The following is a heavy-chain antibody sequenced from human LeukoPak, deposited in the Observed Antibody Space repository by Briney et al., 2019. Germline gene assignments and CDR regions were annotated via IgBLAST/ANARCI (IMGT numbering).Heavy chain of an antibody. CDR1: GFTFSSYG. CDR3: ARELPFDY. V-gene: IGHV3-74*01. J-gene: IGHJ4*02. CDR2: IKSDGSRT. D-gene: IGHD2-15*01. Sequence: GGSLRLSCAASGFTFSSYGMHWVRQAPGKGLVWVSRIKSDGSRTDYADSVKGRFTISRDNAKNTLYLQMNSLRAEDTAVYYCARELPFDYWGQGTLVTVSS.